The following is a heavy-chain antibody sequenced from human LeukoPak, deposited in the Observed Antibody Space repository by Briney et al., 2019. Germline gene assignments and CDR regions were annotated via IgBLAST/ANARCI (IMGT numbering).Heavy chain of an antibody. V-gene: IGHV3-9*01. CDR2: ISWKSRSI. J-gene: IGHJ4*02. CDR3: AKDWGGPQLGAFDS. CDR1: GFTFDNYA. D-gene: IGHD3-16*01. Sequence: PGGSLRLACAVSGFTFDNYAMHWVRQAPGKGLEWVSGISWKSRSIGYADCVRGRFAMSRDKAKNSLYLQMNSLRAEDTALYYCAKDWGGPQLGAFDSWGQGTLVTVSS.